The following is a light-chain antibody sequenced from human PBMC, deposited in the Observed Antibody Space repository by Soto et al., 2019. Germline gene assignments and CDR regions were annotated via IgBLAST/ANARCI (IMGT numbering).Light chain of an antibody. CDR2: EVS. CDR3: CSYAGSSTYV. J-gene: IGLJ1*01. V-gene: IGLV2-23*02. Sequence: QSVLTQPASVSGSPGQSITISCTGTSSVVGSYNLVSWYQQHPGKAPKLMIYEVSKRPSGVSNRFSASKSGNTASLTISVLQAEDDADYYCCSYAGSSTYVFGTGTKVTVL. CDR1: SSVVGSYNL.